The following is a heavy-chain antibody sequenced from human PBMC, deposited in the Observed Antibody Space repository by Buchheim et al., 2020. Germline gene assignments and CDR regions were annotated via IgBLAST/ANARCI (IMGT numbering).Heavy chain of an antibody. CDR3: AKDGGRTSWGTSPLYYFDS. J-gene: IGHJ4*02. CDR2: ISGSGFGT. D-gene: IGHD7-27*01. CDR1: GFTSTSYG. V-gene: IGHV3-23*01. Sequence: EVVLLESGGGLARPGGSMRLSCAGSGFTSTSYGMSWVRQAPGRGLEWVAGISGSGFGTWYADSVQGRFTISRDHSTNTLNLQMDNLRVEDTAVYYCAKDGGRTSWGTSPLYYFDSWGQRSL.